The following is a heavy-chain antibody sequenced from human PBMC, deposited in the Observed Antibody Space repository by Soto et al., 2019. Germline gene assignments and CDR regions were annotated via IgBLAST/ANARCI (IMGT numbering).Heavy chain of an antibody. CDR3: ARDGRAHDFWSGYDLINWFDP. D-gene: IGHD3-3*01. CDR2: INAGNGNT. V-gene: IGHV1-3*01. CDR1: GYTFTSYA. Sequence: QVQLVQSGAEVKKPGASVKVSCKASGYTFTSYAMHWVRQAPGQRLEWMGWINAGNGNTKYSQKFQGRVTITRDTSASKAYMELSSLRSEDTAVYYCARDGRAHDFWSGYDLINWFDPWGQGTLVTVSS. J-gene: IGHJ5*02.